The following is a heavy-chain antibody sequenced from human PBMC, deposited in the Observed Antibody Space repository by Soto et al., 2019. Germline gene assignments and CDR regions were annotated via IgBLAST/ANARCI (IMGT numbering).Heavy chain of an antibody. Sequence: SETLSLTCTVSGGSISNYYWSWIRQPPGRGLEWIGHIFYSGSTNYNPALKSRVTISVDTSKSQFSLKLSSVTAADTAVYYCARHNYGSGSTYFDYWGQGTLVTVSS. J-gene: IGHJ4*02. CDR1: GGSISNYY. CDR2: IFYSGST. CDR3: ARHNYGSGSTYFDY. V-gene: IGHV4-59*01. D-gene: IGHD3-10*01.